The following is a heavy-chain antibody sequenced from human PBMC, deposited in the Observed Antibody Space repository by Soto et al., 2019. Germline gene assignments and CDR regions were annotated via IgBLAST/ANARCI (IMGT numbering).Heavy chain of an antibody. D-gene: IGHD3-10*01. CDR2: INHSGST. J-gene: IGHJ5*02. CDR3: ARELAGSGSYTYNWFDP. Sequence: SETLSLTCAVYGGSFSGYDWSWIRQPPGKGLEWIGEINHSGSTNYNPSLKSRVTISVDTSKNQFSLKLSSVTAADTAVCYCARELAGSGSYTYNWFDPWGQGTLVTVSS. V-gene: IGHV4-34*01. CDR1: GGSFSGYD.